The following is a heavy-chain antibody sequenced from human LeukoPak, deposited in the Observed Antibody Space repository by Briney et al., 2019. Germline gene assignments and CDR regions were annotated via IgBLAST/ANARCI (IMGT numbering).Heavy chain of an antibody. CDR2: IYYSGST. CDR3: ARITYYYDSSGYLRQYYFDY. Sequence: KPSETLSLTCTVSGGSISSSSYYWGWIRQPPGKGLEWIGSIYYSGSTYYNPSLKSRVTISVDTSKNQFSLKLSSVTAADTAVYYCARITYYYDSSGYLRQYYFDYWGQGTLVTVSS. V-gene: IGHV4-39*07. J-gene: IGHJ4*02. D-gene: IGHD3-22*01. CDR1: GGSISSSSYY.